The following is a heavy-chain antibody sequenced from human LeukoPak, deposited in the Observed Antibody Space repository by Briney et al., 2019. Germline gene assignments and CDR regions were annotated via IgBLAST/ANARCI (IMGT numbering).Heavy chain of an antibody. CDR3: TKLKGWYGEGFFDY. D-gene: IGHD6-19*01. J-gene: IGHJ4*02. CDR2: LYSGVAT. CDR1: GFTFSSNY. V-gene: IGHV3-53*01. Sequence: PGGSLRLSCAASGFTFSSNYMSWVRQPAGKGLEWVSVLYSGVATFYADSVKGRFTISRDTSKNTLYLQMNDLRADDTAVYYCTKLKGWYGEGFFDYWGQGTLVTVPS.